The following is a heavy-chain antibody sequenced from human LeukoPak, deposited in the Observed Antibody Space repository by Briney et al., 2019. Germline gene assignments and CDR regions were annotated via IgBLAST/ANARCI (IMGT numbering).Heavy chain of an antibody. CDR3: AMIGGSSGYYGY. Sequence: ASVKVSCKASGYTFTGYYMHWVRQAPGQGLEWMGRINPNSGGTNYAQKFQGRVTMTRDTSISTAYMELSRLRPDDTAVYYCAMIGGSSGYYGYWGQGTLVTVSS. CDR2: INPNSGGT. V-gene: IGHV1-2*06. D-gene: IGHD3-22*01. CDR1: GYTFTGYY. J-gene: IGHJ4*02.